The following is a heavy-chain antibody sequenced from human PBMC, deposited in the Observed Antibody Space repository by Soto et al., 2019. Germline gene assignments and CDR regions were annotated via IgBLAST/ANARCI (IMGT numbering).Heavy chain of an antibody. CDR3: ARNRFWSGYPLDY. Sequence: ASVKVSCKASGYTFTSYAINWVRQAPGQSLEWMGWINAGNGNTKYSQKFQGRVTFTRDTSASTAYMELSSLRSEDTAVYYCARNRFWSGYPLDYWGQGTLVTVSS. CDR1: GYTFTSYA. J-gene: IGHJ4*02. D-gene: IGHD3-3*01. V-gene: IGHV1-3*01. CDR2: INAGNGNT.